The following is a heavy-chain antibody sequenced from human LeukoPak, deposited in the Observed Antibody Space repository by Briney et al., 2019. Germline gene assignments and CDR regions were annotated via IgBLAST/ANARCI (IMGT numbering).Heavy chain of an antibody. V-gene: IGHV4-59*12. CDR1: GGSISSYY. D-gene: IGHD2-2*01. J-gene: IGHJ3*02. CDR2: IYYSGST. Sequence: SETLSLTCTVSGGSISSYYWSWIRQPPGKGLEWIGYIYYSGSTNYNPSLKSRVTISVDTSKNQFSLKLSSVTAADTAVYYCARLPPVVGAFDIWGQGTMVTVSS. CDR3: ARLPPVVGAFDI.